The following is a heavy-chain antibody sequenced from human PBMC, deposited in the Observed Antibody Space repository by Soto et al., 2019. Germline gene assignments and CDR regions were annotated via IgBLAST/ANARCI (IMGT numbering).Heavy chain of an antibody. Sequence: QDRLVQSGVEVKKPGASLRVSCKTSGYSFTNYGITWVRQDPGQGFEWMGWISAYNGNTNYAQKFQGRVTLTTDASTSTAYLELRSLRSDDTAVYYCARDRGVAPPVAGNSHYYYYMDVWGKGTTVTVSS. CDR2: ISAYNGNT. V-gene: IGHV1-18*01. CDR3: ARDRGVAPPVAGNSHYYYYMDV. D-gene: IGHD6-19*01. J-gene: IGHJ6*03. CDR1: GYSFTNYG.